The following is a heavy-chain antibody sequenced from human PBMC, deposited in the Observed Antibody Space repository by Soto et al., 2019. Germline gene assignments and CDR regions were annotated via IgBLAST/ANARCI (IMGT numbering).Heavy chain of an antibody. Sequence: ASVKVSCKASGYTFTSYGISWVRQAPGQGLEWMGWISAYNGNTNYAQKLQGRVIMTTDTSTSTAYMELRSLRSDDTAVYYCARDLHTLDCTNGVCSPYYYYYYMDVWGKGTTVTVSS. J-gene: IGHJ6*03. CDR2: ISAYNGNT. D-gene: IGHD2-8*01. CDR1: GYTFTSYG. CDR3: ARDLHTLDCTNGVCSPYYYYYYMDV. V-gene: IGHV1-18*01.